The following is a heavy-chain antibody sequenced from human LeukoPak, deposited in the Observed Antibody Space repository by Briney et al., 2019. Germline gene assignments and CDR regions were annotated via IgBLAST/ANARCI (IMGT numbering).Heavy chain of an antibody. J-gene: IGHJ4*02. V-gene: IGHV3-23*01. CDR2: ISGSGGST. Sequence: PGASLRLSCAASGFTFSSYAMSWVRQAPGKGLEWVSVISGSGGSTYYADSVKGRFTISRDNSKNTLYLQMNSLRDEDTAVYYCAKGRGAYGDSRFDYWGQGTLVTVSS. D-gene: IGHD4-17*01. CDR1: GFTFSSYA. CDR3: AKGRGAYGDSRFDY.